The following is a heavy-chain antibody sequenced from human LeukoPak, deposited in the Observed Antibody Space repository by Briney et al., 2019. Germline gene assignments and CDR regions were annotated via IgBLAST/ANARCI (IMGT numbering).Heavy chain of an antibody. D-gene: IGHD4-11*01. CDR1: GITFSSHT. CDR3: ARDRSRNYGYYFDF. J-gene: IGHJ4*02. V-gene: IGHV3-21*01. Sequence: GGSLRLSCAASGITFSSHTMNWVRQAPGEGLEWVSSISSSSSYIYYAGSVKGRFTISRDNAKNSLFLQMTSLRAEDTAVYYCARDRSRNYGYYFDFWGQGTLVSVSS. CDR2: ISSSSSYI.